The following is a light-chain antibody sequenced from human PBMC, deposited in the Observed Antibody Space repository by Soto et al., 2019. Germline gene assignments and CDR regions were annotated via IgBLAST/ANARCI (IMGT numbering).Light chain of an antibody. Sequence: QSALTQPASVSGSPGQSITISCTGTSSDVGGYNYVSWYQQHPGKAPKLMIYEVSNRPSGVSNRFSGSKSANTASLAISGLQAKDEADYYCTSYTNSNTRVFGTGTKLTVL. J-gene: IGLJ1*01. CDR3: TSYTNSNTRV. V-gene: IGLV2-14*01. CDR1: SSDVGGYNY. CDR2: EVS.